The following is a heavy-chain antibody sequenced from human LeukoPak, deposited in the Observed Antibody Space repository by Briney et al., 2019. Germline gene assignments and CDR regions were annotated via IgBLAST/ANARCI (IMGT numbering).Heavy chain of an antibody. D-gene: IGHD6-25*01. V-gene: IGHV3-33*01. CDR1: GFTFSSYG. CDR3: ARGTGPAASDIDY. J-gene: IGHJ4*02. Sequence: SGGSLRLSCAASGFTFSSYGMHWVRQAPGKGLEWVAVIWYDGSNKYYADSVKGRFTISRDNSKNTLYLQMNSLRAEDTAVYYCARGTGPAASDIDYWGQGTLVTVSS. CDR2: IWYDGSNK.